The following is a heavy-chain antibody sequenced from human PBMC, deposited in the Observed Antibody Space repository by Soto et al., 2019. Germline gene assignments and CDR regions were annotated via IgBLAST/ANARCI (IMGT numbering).Heavy chain of an antibody. J-gene: IGHJ4*02. Sequence: QIGGSLRLSCAASGFTFSSYGMHWVRQAPGKGLEWVAVISYDGSNKYYADSVKGRFTISRDNSKNTLYLQMNSLRAEDTAVYYCAKVKSRGYDYVWGSYRYTFDYWGQGTLVTVSS. CDR3: AKVKSRGYDYVWGSYRYTFDY. CDR1: GFTFSSYG. CDR2: ISYDGSNK. V-gene: IGHV3-30*18. D-gene: IGHD3-16*02.